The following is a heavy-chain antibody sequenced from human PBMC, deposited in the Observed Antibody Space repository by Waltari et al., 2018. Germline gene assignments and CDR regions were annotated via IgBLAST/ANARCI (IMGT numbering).Heavy chain of an antibody. CDR3: AREPPMTTDPLGVD. CDR2: IRSSSTYI. CDR1: GFTFSSYS. V-gene: IGHV3-21*01. Sequence: EVQLVESGGGLVKPGGSMRLSCTASGFTFSSYSLTWVRPAPGKGLEWVSSIRSSSTYIYYADSVKGRFTISRDNAENSLYLQMNSLRAEDTAVYYCAREPPMTTDPLGVDWGQGTLVTVSS. J-gene: IGHJ4*02. D-gene: IGHD4-17*01.